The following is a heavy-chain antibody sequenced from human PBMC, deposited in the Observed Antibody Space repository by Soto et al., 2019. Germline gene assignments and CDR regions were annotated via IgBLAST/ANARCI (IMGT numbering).Heavy chain of an antibody. D-gene: IGHD3-9*01. J-gene: IGHJ3*02. CDR1: GFTFSNAW. V-gene: IGHV3-15*07. CDR2: IKSKTDGGTT. Sequence: EVQLVESGGGLVKPGGSLRLSCAASGFTFSNAWMNWVRQAPGKGLEWVGRIKSKTDGGTTDYAAPVKGRFTISRDDSKNTLYLQMNSLKTEDTAVYYCTTEFDWLSHNDAFDIWGQGTMVTVSS. CDR3: TTEFDWLSHNDAFDI.